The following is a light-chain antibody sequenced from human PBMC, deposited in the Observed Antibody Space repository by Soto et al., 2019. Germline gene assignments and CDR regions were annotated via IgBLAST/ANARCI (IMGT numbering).Light chain of an antibody. Sequence: QSALTQPPSASGSPGQSVTISCTGTSSDVGGYNYVSWYQQHPGKAPKLMIYEVTKRPSGVPDRFSGSKSANTASLTDSGLQAEDEADYYCSSYGGGNNLLFGGGTKVTVL. CDR2: EVT. CDR1: SSDVGGYNY. J-gene: IGLJ2*01. V-gene: IGLV2-8*01. CDR3: SSYGGGNNLL.